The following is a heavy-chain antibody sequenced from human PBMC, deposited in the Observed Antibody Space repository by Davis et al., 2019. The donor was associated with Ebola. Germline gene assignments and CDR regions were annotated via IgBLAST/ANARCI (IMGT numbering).Heavy chain of an antibody. Sequence: GGSLRLSCAASGFTFSSYGMHWVRQAPGKGLEWVAVISYDGSNKYYADSVKGRFTISRDNSKNTLYLQMNSLRAEDTAVYYCARDGGSYFPWFDPWGQGTLVTVSS. V-gene: IGHV3-30*03. D-gene: IGHD1-26*01. CDR3: ARDGGSYFPWFDP. CDR2: ISYDGSNK. J-gene: IGHJ5*02. CDR1: GFTFSSYG.